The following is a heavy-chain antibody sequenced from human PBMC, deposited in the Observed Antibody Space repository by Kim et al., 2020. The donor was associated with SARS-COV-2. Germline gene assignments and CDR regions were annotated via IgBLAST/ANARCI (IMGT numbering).Heavy chain of an antibody. CDR1: GFKFSNYA. D-gene: IGHD4-17*01. CDR3: ATVGCGAYVGRAYFDY. V-gene: IGHV3-23*01. J-gene: IGHJ4*02. CDR2: LGGGGGAS. Sequence: GGSLRLSCTTSGFKFSNYAMSWFRQAPGKGLEWVSSLGGGGGASYYADSVKGRFTISRDSSTNTLYLQMNTLRVEDTAVYYCATVGCGAYVGRAYFDYCGQGTLVTVSP.